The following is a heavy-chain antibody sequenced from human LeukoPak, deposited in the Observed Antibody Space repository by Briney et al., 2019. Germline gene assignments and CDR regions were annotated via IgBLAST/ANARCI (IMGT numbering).Heavy chain of an antibody. J-gene: IGHJ4*02. CDR3: TTRGYYSDSTGYLDY. D-gene: IGHD3-22*01. V-gene: IGHV3-15*01. CDR2: IKSKTDGGTT. CDR1: GFTFSNAW. Sequence: PGRSLRLSCAASGFTFSNAWLTWVRQAPGKGLEWLGRIKSKTDGGTTDYAAPVKGRFTISRDDSKSTLSLQMNSLKTEDTAVYYCTTRGYYSDSTGYLDYWGQGSLVTVSS.